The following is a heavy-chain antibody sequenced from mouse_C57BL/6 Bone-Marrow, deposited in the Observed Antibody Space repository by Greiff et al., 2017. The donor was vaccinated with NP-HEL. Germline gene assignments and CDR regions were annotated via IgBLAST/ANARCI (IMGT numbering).Heavy chain of an antibody. CDR3: AREGWLSTFDY. Sequence: EVHLVESGGGLVKPGGSLKLSCAASGFTFSSYAMSWVRQTPEKRLEWVATISDGGGYTYYPDNVKGRFTISRDNAKNNLYLQMSHLKSEDTAMYYCAREGWLSTFDYWGQGTTLTVSS. D-gene: IGHD2-3*01. V-gene: IGHV5-4*01. CDR2: ISDGGGYT. CDR1: GFTFSSYA. J-gene: IGHJ2*01.